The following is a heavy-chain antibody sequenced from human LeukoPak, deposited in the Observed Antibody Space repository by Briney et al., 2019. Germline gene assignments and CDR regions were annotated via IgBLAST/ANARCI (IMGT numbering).Heavy chain of an antibody. CDR1: GFTFDDYG. J-gene: IGHJ3*01. D-gene: IGHD5-12*01. CDR2: ISTSSSYI. CDR3: ARDLRPYSGYDNLAFDV. V-gene: IGHV3-21*01. Sequence: PGGSLRLSYAASGFTFDDYGMSWVRQAPGKGLEWVSFISTSSSYIYYADSVKGRLTISRDNAKNSLHLQMNSLRAEDTAVYYCARDLRPYSGYDNLAFDVWGQGTMVTVSS.